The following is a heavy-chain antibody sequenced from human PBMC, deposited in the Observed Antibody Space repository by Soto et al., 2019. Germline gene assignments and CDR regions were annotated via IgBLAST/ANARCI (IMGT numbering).Heavy chain of an antibody. CDR1: GFTFSDYN. J-gene: IGHJ4*02. Sequence: QVQLMESGGGLVQPGRSLRLSCAASGFTFSDYNIHWVRQVPGKGLEWVALIWFDGINRFYADSVKGRFSMSRDSSQNTVYLQMNRLRAEDTAVYYCAKTLRSGSYHSCPDYWGQGTPVTVSS. D-gene: IGHD3-10*01. CDR2: IWFDGINR. V-gene: IGHV3-33*03. CDR3: AKTLRSGSYHSCPDY.